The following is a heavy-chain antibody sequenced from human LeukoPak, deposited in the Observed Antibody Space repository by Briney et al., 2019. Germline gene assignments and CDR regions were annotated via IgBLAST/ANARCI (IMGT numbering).Heavy chain of an antibody. D-gene: IGHD6-13*01. CDR1: GFTFSSYS. CDR2: ISGSGGST. CDR3: AKGPGIAAAKAWFDP. J-gene: IGHJ5*02. V-gene: IGHV3-23*01. Sequence: GGSLRLSCAASGFTFSSYSMNWVRQAPGKGLEWVSAISGSGGSTYYADSVKGRFTISRDNSKNTLCLQMNSLRAEDTAVYYCAKGPGIAAAKAWFDPWGQGTLVTVSS.